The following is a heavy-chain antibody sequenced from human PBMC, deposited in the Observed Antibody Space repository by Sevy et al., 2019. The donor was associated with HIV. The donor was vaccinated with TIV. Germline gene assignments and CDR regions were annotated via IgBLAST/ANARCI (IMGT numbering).Heavy chain of an antibody. J-gene: IGHJ4*02. V-gene: IGHV1-2*02. Sequence: ASVKVSCKASGYTFTSYYIHWVRQAPGEGLEWMGWIDPNSGGTNYAQKFQGRVTMSTDTSISTAYMELSRLRSDDTAVYYCSRSVYGSRTYLNDYWGQGTLVTVSS. CDR1: GYTFTSYY. CDR2: IDPNSGGT. D-gene: IGHD3-10*01. CDR3: SRSVYGSRTYLNDY.